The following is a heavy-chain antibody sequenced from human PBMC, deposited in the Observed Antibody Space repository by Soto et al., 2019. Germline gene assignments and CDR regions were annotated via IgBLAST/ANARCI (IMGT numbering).Heavy chain of an antibody. CDR1: GGSFSGYY. CDR3: ARGPLSMITFGGVTNYKVQGPRYYYGMDV. D-gene: IGHD3-16*01. V-gene: IGHV4-34*01. Sequence: SETLSLTCAVYGGSFSGYYWSWIRQPPGKGLEWIGEINHSGSTNYNPSLKSRVTISVDTSKNRFSLKLSSVTAADTAVYYCARGPLSMITFGGVTNYKVQGPRYYYGMDVWGQGTTVTVSS. J-gene: IGHJ6*02. CDR2: INHSGST.